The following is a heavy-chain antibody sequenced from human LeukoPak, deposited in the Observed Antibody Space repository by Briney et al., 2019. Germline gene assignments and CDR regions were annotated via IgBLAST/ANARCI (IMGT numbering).Heavy chain of an antibody. J-gene: IGHJ4*02. CDR3: AREEAIAVAGSLDY. CDR2: IIPIFGTA. Sequence: SVKVSCKASGGTFSSYAISWVRQAPGQGLEWMGGIIPIFGTANYAQKFQGRVPITADESTSTAYMELSSLRSEDTAVYYCAREEAIAVAGSLDYWGQGTLVTVSS. D-gene: IGHD6-19*01. CDR1: GGTFSSYA. V-gene: IGHV1-69*01.